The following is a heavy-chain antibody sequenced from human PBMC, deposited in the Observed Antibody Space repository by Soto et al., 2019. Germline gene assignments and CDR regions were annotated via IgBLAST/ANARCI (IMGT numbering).Heavy chain of an antibody. J-gene: IGHJ6*03. Sequence: SETLSLTCAVYGGSFSGYYWSWIRQPPGKGLEWIGEINHSGSTNYNPSLKSRVTISVDTSKNQFSLKLSSVTAADTAVYYCARGGESGSYYYYMDVWGKGTTVTVSS. CDR1: GGSFSGYY. CDR2: INHSGST. V-gene: IGHV4-34*01. D-gene: IGHD3-10*01. CDR3: ARGGESGSYYYYMDV.